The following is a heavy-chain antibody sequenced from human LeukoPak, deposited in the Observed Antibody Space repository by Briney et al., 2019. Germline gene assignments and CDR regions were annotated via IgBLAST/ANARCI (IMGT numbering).Heavy chain of an antibody. CDR3: TTEASVTPTYYDFWSGYDAFDI. D-gene: IGHD3-3*01. J-gene: IGHJ3*02. CDR2: IKSKTDGGTT. Sequence: PGGSLRLSCAASGFTLSSYAMSWVRQAPGKGLEWVGRIKSKTDGGTTDYAAPVKGRFTISRDDSKNTLYLQMNSLKTEDTAVYYCTTEASVTPTYYDFWSGYDAFDIWGQGTMVTVSS. V-gene: IGHV3-15*01. CDR1: GFTLSSYA.